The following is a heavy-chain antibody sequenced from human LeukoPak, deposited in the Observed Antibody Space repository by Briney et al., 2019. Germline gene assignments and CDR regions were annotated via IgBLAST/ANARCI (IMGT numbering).Heavy chain of an antibody. CDR2: ISSSSSYI. J-gene: IGHJ4*02. CDR3: ARRKDTAMVYYFDY. V-gene: IGHV3-21*01. D-gene: IGHD5-18*01. CDR1: GFTFSSYS. Sequence: SGGSLRLSCAASGFTFSSYSMNWVRQAPGKGLEWVSSISSSSSYIYYADSVKGRFTISRDNAKNSLYLQMNSLRAEDTAVYYCARRKDTAMVYYFDYWGQGTLVTVSS.